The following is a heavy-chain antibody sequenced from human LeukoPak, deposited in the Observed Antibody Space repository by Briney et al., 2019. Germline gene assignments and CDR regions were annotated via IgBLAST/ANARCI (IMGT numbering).Heavy chain of an antibody. CDR2: INPNSGGT. CDR3: ARDLPIVVVPGANDAFDI. CDR1: GYTFTGYY. J-gene: IGHJ3*02. Sequence: ASVKVSCKASGYTFTGYYMHWVRQAPGQGLEWMGRINPNSGGTNYAQKFQGRVTMTRDTFISTAYMELSRLRSDDTAVYYCARDLPIVVVPGANDAFDIWGQGTIVTVSS. D-gene: IGHD2-2*01. V-gene: IGHV1-2*06.